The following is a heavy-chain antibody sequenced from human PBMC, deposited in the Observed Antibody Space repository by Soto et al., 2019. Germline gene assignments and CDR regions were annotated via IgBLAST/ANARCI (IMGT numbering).Heavy chain of an antibody. V-gene: IGHV4-34*01. CDR1: GGSFSGYY. J-gene: IGHJ6*02. Sequence: ASETLSLTCAVYGGSFSGYYWSWIRQPPGKGLEWIGEINHSGSTNYNPSLKSRVTISVDTSKNQFSLKLSSVTAADTAVYYCARGIRYFDWLFTSYGMDVWGQGTTVTVSS. D-gene: IGHD3-9*01. CDR3: ARGIRYFDWLFTSYGMDV. CDR2: INHSGST.